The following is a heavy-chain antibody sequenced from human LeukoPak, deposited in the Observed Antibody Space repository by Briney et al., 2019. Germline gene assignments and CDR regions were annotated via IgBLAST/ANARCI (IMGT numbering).Heavy chain of an antibody. Sequence: PSETLSLTCTAAGGSISSYYWSWIRQPAGKGLQWIGRIYTSGSTNYNPSLKSRVTMSVDTSKNQFSLKLSSVTAADTAVYYCARDQGYYYDSSGYLDYWGQGTLVTVSS. D-gene: IGHD3-22*01. J-gene: IGHJ4*02. CDR3: ARDQGYYYDSSGYLDY. CDR1: GGSISSYY. V-gene: IGHV4-4*07. CDR2: IYTSGST.